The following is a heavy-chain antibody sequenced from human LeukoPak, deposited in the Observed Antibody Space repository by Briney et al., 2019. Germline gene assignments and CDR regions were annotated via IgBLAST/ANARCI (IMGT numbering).Heavy chain of an antibody. CDR1: GYTFTGHY. V-gene: IGHV1-2*02. D-gene: IGHD5-12*01. J-gene: IGHJ4*02. Sequence: ASVKVSCKASGYTFTGHYIHWVRQAPGQGFERMGWINPNTGGTDYAQKFQDRIAISTYTSISTAYTELSRLRSDDTALYYCARDLATIDGIAWYYFENWGQGTLVTVS. CDR2: INPNTGGT. CDR3: ARDLATIDGIAWYYFEN.